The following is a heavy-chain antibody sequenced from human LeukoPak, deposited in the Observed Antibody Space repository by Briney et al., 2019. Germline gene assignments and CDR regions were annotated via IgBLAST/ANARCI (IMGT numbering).Heavy chain of an antibody. CDR3: ARDLTRYSGRYWRD. J-gene: IGHJ4*02. V-gene: IGHV3-30*04. D-gene: IGHD1-26*01. Sequence: GGSLRLSCAASGFTFSSYAMHWVRQAPGKGLEWVAVISYDGSNKYYADSVKGRFTISRDNSKNTLYLQMNSLRAEDTAVYYCARDLTRYSGRYWRDWGQGTLVTVSS. CDR1: GFTFSSYA. CDR2: ISYDGSNK.